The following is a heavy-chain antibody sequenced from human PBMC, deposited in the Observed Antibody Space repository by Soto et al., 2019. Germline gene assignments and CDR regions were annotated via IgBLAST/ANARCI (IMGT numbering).Heavy chain of an antibody. V-gene: IGHV3-74*01. Sequence: GGSLRLSCAASGFTFSSYWMHWVRQAPGKGLVWVSRINSDGSSTSYADSVKGRFTISRDNAKNTLYLQMNSLRAEDTAVYYCAKDSDLPMIGDAYYYYGMDVWGQGTTVTVSS. D-gene: IGHD3-22*01. J-gene: IGHJ6*02. CDR3: AKDSDLPMIGDAYYYYGMDV. CDR1: GFTFSSYW. CDR2: INSDGSST.